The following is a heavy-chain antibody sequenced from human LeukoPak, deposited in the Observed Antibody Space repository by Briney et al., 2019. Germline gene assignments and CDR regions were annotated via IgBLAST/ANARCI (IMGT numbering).Heavy chain of an antibody. J-gene: IGHJ6*03. CDR3: ARGGVIAAAGTYYYYYYMDV. Sequence: SETLSLTCTVSGGSISSSSYYWGWIRQPPGKGLERIGYIYYSGSTNYNPSLKSRVTISVDTSKNQFSLKLSSVTAADTAVYYCARGGVIAAAGTYYYYYYMDVWGKGTTVTISS. D-gene: IGHD6-13*01. CDR1: GGSISSSSYY. CDR2: IYYSGST. V-gene: IGHV4-61*05.